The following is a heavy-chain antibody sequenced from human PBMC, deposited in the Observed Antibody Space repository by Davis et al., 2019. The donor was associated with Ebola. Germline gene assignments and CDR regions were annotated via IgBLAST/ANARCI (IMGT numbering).Heavy chain of an antibody. CDR3: ARGRRYFDWLLGYNWFDP. D-gene: IGHD3-9*01. CDR1: GYTFTGYY. V-gene: IGHV1-2*04. CDR2: INPNSGGT. J-gene: IGHJ5*02. Sequence: ASVKVSCKASGYTFTGYYMHWVRQAPGQGLEWMGWINPNSGGTNYAQKFQGWVTMTRDTSISTAYMELSRLRSDDTAVYYCARGRRYFDWLLGYNWFDPWGQGTLVTVSS.